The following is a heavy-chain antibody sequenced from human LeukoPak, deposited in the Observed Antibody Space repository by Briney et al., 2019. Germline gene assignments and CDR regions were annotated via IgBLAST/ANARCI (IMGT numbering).Heavy chain of an antibody. CDR1: GGSISSYY. V-gene: IGHV4-59*01. J-gene: IGHJ4*02. CDR3: ARVRALSYYDSSGDLYYFDY. Sequence: SEILSLTCTVPGGSISSYYWSWLRQPPGKGLEWIGYIYYSGSTDYNPSLKSRVTISVDTSKNRFSLRLSSVTAADTAVYYCARVRALSYYDSSGDLYYFDYWGQGTLVTVSS. D-gene: IGHD3-22*01. CDR2: IYYSGST.